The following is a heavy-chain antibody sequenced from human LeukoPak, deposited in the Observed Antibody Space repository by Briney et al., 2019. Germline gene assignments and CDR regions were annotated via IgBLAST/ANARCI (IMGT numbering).Heavy chain of an antibody. J-gene: IGHJ4*02. D-gene: IGHD3-10*01. CDR2: INHSGST. Sequence: SETLSLTCAVYGGSFSGYHWSWIRQPPGKGLEWIGEINHSGSTNYNPSLKSRVTISVDTSKNQFSLKLSSVTAADTAVYYCARPLHGSFDYWGQGTLVTVSS. CDR1: GGSFSGYH. V-gene: IGHV4-34*01. CDR3: ARPLHGSFDY.